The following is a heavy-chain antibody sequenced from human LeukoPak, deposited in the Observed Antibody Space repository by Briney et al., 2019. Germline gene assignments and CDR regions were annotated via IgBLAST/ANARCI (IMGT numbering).Heavy chain of an antibody. Sequence: LPGGSLRLSCAASGFTFSSYAMPWVRQAPGKGLEWVAVISYDGSNKYYADSVKGRFTISRDNSKNTLYLQMNSLRAEDTAVYYCARDYRADGFLDYWGQGTLVTVSS. D-gene: IGHD3-16*02. V-gene: IGHV3-30-3*01. CDR1: GFTFSSYA. CDR2: ISYDGSNK. J-gene: IGHJ4*02. CDR3: ARDYRADGFLDY.